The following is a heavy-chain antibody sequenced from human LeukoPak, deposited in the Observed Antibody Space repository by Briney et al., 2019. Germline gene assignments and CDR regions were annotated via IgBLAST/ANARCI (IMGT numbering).Heavy chain of an antibody. CDR2: ISGSGGST. D-gene: IGHD4-23*01. Sequence: GGSLRLSCAASGFTFCSYAMSWVRQAPGKGLEWVSAISGSGGSTYYADSVKGRFTISRDNAKNSLYLQMNSLRAEDTAVYYCARDSENYGGNSGPSYYYGMDVWGQGTTVTVSS. V-gene: IGHV3-23*01. J-gene: IGHJ6*02. CDR1: GFTFCSYA. CDR3: ARDSENYGGNSGPSYYYGMDV.